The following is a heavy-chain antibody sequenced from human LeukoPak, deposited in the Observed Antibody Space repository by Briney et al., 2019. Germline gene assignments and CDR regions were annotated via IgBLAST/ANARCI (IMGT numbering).Heavy chain of an antibody. V-gene: IGHV1-58*01. CDR3: AVDLSNPRMGASYLDS. CDR2: IIVGSGAT. D-gene: IGHD3-16*01. CDR1: GFTSANFA. J-gene: IGHJ4*02. Sequence: SVKVSCKASGFTSANFAVQWVRQARGQRLEWIGWIIVGSGATKCAQDFQERVTITRDLSTSTLYMELRSPTSEDTAVYYCAVDLSNPRMGASYLDSWGQGTLVTVSS.